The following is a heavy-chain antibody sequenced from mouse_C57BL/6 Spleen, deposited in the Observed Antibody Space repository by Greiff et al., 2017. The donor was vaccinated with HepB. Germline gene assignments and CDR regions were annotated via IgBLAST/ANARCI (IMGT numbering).Heavy chain of an antibody. CDR3: ARWREYYGSSYLSYWYFDV. CDR1: GSTFTSSW. Sequence: QVQLQQPGPELVKPGASVRLSCKASGSTFTSSWMHWVKQRPGQGLEWIGIIIPRNGGTNNNEKFKSKATLTVDKPSSTAYMQLSSLTSEDSAVYYCARWREYYGSSYLSYWYFDVWGTGTTVTVSS. CDR2: IIPRNGGT. V-gene: IGHV1-53*01. J-gene: IGHJ1*03. D-gene: IGHD1-1*01.